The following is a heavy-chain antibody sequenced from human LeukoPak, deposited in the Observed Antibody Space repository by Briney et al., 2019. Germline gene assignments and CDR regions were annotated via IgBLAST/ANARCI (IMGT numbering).Heavy chain of an antibody. CDR3: AREIGGILVFDY. V-gene: IGHV1-2*02. Sequence: ASVKVSCKASGYKFTGYYMHWVRQAPGQGLEWMGWINPNSGGSHHAQKFQGRVTMTRDTSISTAYMELSRLRSDDTAVYYCAREIGGILVFDYWGQGTLVTVSS. D-gene: IGHD5-18*01. CDR1: GYKFTGYY. J-gene: IGHJ4*02. CDR2: INPNSGGS.